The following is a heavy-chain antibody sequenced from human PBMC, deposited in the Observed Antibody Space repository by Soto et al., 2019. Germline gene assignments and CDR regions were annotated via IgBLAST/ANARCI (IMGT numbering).Heavy chain of an antibody. CDR2: IDPSDSQT. Sequence: GESLKISCKGSGYSFDGYWITWVRQKPGKGLEWMGRIDPSDSQTYYSPSFRGHVTISVTKSITTVFLQWSSLSASDTAMYYCARQIYDSDTGPNCQYYFDSWGQGTPVTVSS. V-gene: IGHV5-10-1*01. D-gene: IGHD3-22*01. CDR1: GYSFDGYW. J-gene: IGHJ4*02. CDR3: ARQIYDSDTGPNCQYYFDS.